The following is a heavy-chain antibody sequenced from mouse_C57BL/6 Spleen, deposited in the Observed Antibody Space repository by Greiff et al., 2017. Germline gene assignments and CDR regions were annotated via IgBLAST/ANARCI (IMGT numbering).Heavy chain of an antibody. CDR1: GYAFSSYW. Sequence: VKLQQSGAELVKPGASVKISCKASGYAFSSYWMNWVKQRPGKGLEWIGQIYPGDGDTNYNGKFKGKATLTADKSSSTAYMQFSSLTSEDSAVYFCARSSGYYGYFDVWGTGTTVTVSS. CDR2: IYPGDGDT. D-gene: IGHD2-2*01. J-gene: IGHJ1*03. V-gene: IGHV1-80*01. CDR3: ARSSGYYGYFDV.